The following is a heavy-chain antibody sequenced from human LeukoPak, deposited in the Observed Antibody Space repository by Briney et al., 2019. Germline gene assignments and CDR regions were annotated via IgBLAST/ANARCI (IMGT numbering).Heavy chain of an antibody. CDR1: GYSFTSYW. CDR3: ARNYDSSGYYNWFDP. V-gene: IGHV5-51*01. D-gene: IGHD3-22*01. CDR2: IYPGDSDT. Sequence: GESLQISCQGSGYSFTSYWIGWVRQMPGKGLEWMGIIYPGDSDTRYSPSFQGQVTISADKSISTAYLQWSSLKASDTAMYYCARNYDSSGYYNWFDPWGQGTLVTVSS. J-gene: IGHJ5*02.